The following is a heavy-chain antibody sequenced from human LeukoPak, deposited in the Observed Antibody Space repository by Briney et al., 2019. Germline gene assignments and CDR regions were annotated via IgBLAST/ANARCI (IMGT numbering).Heavy chain of an antibody. J-gene: IGHJ5*02. D-gene: IGHD2-2*01. CDR3: ARADCSSSTCYLRRGWFDP. CDR2: SNYI. V-gene: IGHV3-21*01. Sequence: SNYIYYKDSVRGRFTISRDDAKNSLYLEMNSLRAEDTAVYYCARADCSSSTCYLRRGWFDPWGQGTLVTVSS.